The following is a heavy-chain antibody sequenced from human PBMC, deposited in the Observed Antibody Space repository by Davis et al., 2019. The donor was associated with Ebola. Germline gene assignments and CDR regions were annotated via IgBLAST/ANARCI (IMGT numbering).Heavy chain of an antibody. CDR2: IYYSGST. CDR1: GGSISSSSYY. D-gene: IGHD6-13*01. CDR3: ARGRARGYGSSWSYYYGMDV. J-gene: IGHJ6*02. V-gene: IGHV4-39*01. Sequence: SETLSLTCTVSGGSISSSSYYWGWIRQPPGKGLEWIGSIYYSGSTYYNPSLKSRVTISVDTSKNQFSLQLNSVTPEDTAVYYCARGRARGYGSSWSYYYGMDVWGQGTTVTVSS.